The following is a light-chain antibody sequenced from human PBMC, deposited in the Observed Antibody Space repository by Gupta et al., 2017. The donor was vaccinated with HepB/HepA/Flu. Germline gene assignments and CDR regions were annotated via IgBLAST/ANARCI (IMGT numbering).Light chain of an antibody. CDR2: DAA. Sequence: ELVLPNPPATLPLSPGERATLSCRASQSVSSYLPWYKQKPGQAPRLLIYDAANRAAGVPARCSGGRSGTDDIPPISSLGPEDVAVDYYQQRRTWSLTFGQGTRLEIK. J-gene: IGKJ5*01. CDR3: QQRRTWSLT. V-gene: IGKV3-11*01. CDR1: QSVSSY.